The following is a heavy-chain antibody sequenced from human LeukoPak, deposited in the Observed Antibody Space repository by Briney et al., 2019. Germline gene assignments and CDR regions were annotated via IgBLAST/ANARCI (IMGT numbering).Heavy chain of an antibody. J-gene: IGHJ6*03. CDR2: IYYSGST. D-gene: IGHD3-3*01. CDR1: GGSISSSSYY. CDR3: ARSARGSGYYPTLLPYMDV. Sequence: SETLSLTCTVSGGSISSSSYYWGWIRQPPGKGLEWIGSIYYSGSTYYNPSLKSRVTISVDTSKNQFSLKLSSVTAADTAVYYCARSARGSGYYPTLLPYMDVWGKGTTVTVSS. V-gene: IGHV4-39*01.